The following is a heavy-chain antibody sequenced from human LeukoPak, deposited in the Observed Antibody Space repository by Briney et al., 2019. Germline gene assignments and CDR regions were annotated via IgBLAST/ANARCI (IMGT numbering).Heavy chain of an antibody. CDR1: GGTFSSYA. D-gene: IGHD5-18*01. V-gene: IGHV1-18*01. CDR2: ISAYNGNT. J-gene: IGHJ4*02. CDR3: ARRVDTAMVDY. Sequence: ASAKVSCKASGGTFSSYAISWVRQAPGQGLEWMGWISAYNGNTNYAQKLQGRVTMTTDTSTSTAYMELRSLRSDDTAVYYCARRVDTAMVDYWGQGTLVTVSS.